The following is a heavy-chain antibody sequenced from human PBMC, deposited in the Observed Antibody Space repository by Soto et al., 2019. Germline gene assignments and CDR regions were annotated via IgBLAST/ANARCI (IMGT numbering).Heavy chain of an antibody. V-gene: IGHV1-3*05. J-gene: IGHJ6*02. Sequence: QVQLVQSGAEEKKPGASVKVSCKASGYTFTSYAMHWVRQAPGQRLEWMGWINAGNVNTKYSQKFHGXVXTXRXXSASTDCMELSSLRSEDTAVYCCARGSDVWGGIAVWGQGTTVTAPS. CDR1: GYTFTSYA. CDR3: ARGSDVWGGIAV. D-gene: IGHD3-10*02. CDR2: INAGNVNT.